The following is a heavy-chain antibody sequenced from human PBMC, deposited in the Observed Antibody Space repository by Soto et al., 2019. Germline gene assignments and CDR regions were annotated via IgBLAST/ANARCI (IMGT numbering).Heavy chain of an antibody. Sequence: GASVKVSCKAAGYTFTGYYMHWVRQAPGQGLEWMGWINPNSGGTNYAQKFQGWVTMTRDTSISTAYMELSRLRSDDTAVYYCARGGDIVLTLYYYYGMDVCGQGTTVTVSS. CDR1: GYTFTGYY. CDR2: INPNSGGT. V-gene: IGHV1-2*04. J-gene: IGHJ6*02. D-gene: IGHD2-15*01. CDR3: ARGGDIVLTLYYYYGMDV.